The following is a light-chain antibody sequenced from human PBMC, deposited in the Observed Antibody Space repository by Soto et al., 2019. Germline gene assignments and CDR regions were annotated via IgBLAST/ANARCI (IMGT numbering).Light chain of an antibody. V-gene: IGKV3-15*01. CDR2: AAY. J-gene: IGKJ4*01. Sequence: EIVMTQSPDTLSVSPGERATLSCWASQSISSRLAWYQQEPGQAPRLIIYAAYRRTTDVPARFSGSGSGTYFALTISSLQSEDFAVYFCQQYDAWPLTFGGENKVEI. CDR3: QQYDAWPLT. CDR1: QSISSR.